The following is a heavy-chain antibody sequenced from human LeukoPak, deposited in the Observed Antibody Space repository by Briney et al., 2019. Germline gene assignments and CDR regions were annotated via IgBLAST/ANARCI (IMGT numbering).Heavy chain of an antibody. J-gene: IGHJ4*02. CDR1: GFTFSSYA. CDR2: ISGSGGST. D-gene: IGHD4-17*01. Sequence: PGGSLRLSCAASGFTFSSYAMSWVRQAPGKGLEWVSAISGSGGSTYYADSVKGRFTISRDNSKNTLYLQMNSLRAEDTAVYYCARIRSADPYGPPSYYFDYWGQGTLVTVSS. V-gene: IGHV3-23*01. CDR3: ARIRSADPYGPPSYYFDY.